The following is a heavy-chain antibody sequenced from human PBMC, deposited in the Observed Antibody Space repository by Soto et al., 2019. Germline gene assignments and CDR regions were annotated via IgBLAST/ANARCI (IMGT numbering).Heavy chain of an antibody. Sequence: QVQLVESGGGVVQPGNSLRLSCAASGFIFSNHFMHWVRQAPGKGLEWLAGIWYDGNTEFYAESLKGRLTISRDTSKDTLYPEMSSLRAEETAMYYCAKESDTFDVWGQGTMVIVS. CDR2: IWYDGNTE. CDR3: AKESDTFDV. J-gene: IGHJ3*01. V-gene: IGHV3-33*06. CDR1: GFIFSNHF.